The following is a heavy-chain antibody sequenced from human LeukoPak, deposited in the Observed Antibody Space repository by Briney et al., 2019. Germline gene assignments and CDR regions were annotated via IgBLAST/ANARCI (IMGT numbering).Heavy chain of an antibody. J-gene: IGHJ4*02. CDR3: ARESYARGYSYGFDY. V-gene: IGHV1-46*01. CDR1: GYTFTIYY. CDR2: INPSGGST. D-gene: IGHD5-18*01. Sequence: ASVTVSCTASGYTFTIYYMHWVRQAPGQGLEWMGIINPSGGSTSYAQKFQGRVTMTRDTSTSTVYMELSSLRSEDTAVYYCARESYARGYSYGFDYWGQGTLVTVSS.